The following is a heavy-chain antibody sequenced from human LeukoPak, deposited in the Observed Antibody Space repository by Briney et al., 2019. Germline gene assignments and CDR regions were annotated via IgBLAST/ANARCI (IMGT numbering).Heavy chain of an antibody. J-gene: IGHJ3*02. V-gene: IGHV1-46*01. CDR3: ARGLGIVGANDAFDI. CDR1: GYTFTSYY. Sequence: ASVKVSCKAPGYTFTSYYMHWVRQAPGQGLGWMGIINPSGGSTSYAQKFQGRVTMTRDTSTSTVYKELSSLRSEDTAVYYCARGLGIVGANDAFDIWGQGTMVTVSS. D-gene: IGHD1-26*01. CDR2: INPSGGST.